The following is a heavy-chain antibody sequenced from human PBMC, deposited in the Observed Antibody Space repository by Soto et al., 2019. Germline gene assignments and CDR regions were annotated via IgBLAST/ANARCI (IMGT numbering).Heavy chain of an antibody. CDR3: ARDRRESISIAITYYYYMDV. V-gene: IGHV4-59*01. CDR2: IYYSGST. D-gene: IGHD2-21*01. CDR1: GGSISSYY. Sequence: SVTLSLTCTFSGGSISSYYWSWIRQPPGKGLEWIGYIYYSGSTNYNPSLKSRVTISVDTSKNQFSLKLSSVTAADTAVYYCARDRRESISIAITYYYYMDVWGKGTTVTVSS. J-gene: IGHJ6*03.